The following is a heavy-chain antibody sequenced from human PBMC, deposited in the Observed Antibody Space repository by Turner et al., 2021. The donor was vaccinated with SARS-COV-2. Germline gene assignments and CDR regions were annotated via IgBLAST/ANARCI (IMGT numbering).Heavy chain of an antibody. CDR3: ARRPGSYSGFDF. D-gene: IGHD1-26*01. CDR1: GGSISSSTYF. Sequence: QLQLQESGPGQVRASQTLSPTCNVSGGSISSSTYFWGWIRPSPGKSLDWIGSIRWRDTTYYNPSLNGRVTISLDTSKNEFSMNLRSLTAADAAVDYCARRPGSYSGFDFWGQGLPVTVSS. V-gene: IGHV4-39*01. J-gene: IGHJ4*02. CDR2: IRWRDTT.